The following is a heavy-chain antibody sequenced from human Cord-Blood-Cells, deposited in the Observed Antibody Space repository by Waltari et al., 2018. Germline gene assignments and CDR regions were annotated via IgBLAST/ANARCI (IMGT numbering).Heavy chain of an antibody. CDR1: GYSISSGYY. CDR3: ARATGDFDY. V-gene: IGHV4-38-2*01. D-gene: IGHD7-27*01. CDR2: IYHSGST. J-gene: IGHJ4*02. Sequence: QVQLQESGPGLVKPSETLSLTCAVSGYSISSGYYWGWIRPPPGKGLEWIGSIYHSGSTYYNPSLKSRVTISVDTSKNQFSLKLSSVTAADTAVYYCARATGDFDYWGQGTLVTVSS.